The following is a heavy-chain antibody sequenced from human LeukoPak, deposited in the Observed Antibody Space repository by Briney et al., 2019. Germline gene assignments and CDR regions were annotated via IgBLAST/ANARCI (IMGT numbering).Heavy chain of an antibody. CDR2: IRNDGSIK. Sequence: GGSLRLSCAASGFTFSSFGMHWVRQAPGKGLEWVAFIRNDGSIKYYADSVQGRFTISRDNSKNTLYLQMNSLRPEDTAVYYCAREYCSSTSCYLYYFDYWGQGTLVTVSS. CDR3: AREYCSSTSCYLYYFDY. V-gene: IGHV3-30*02. CDR1: GFTFSSFG. D-gene: IGHD2-2*01. J-gene: IGHJ4*02.